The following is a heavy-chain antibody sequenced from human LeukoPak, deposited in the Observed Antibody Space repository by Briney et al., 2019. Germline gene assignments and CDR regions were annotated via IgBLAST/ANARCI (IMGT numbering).Heavy chain of an antibody. CDR2: INHSGSA. CDR1: GGSFSGYY. D-gene: IGHD4-11*01. CDR3: ARGQGTVTTH. Sequence: SETLSLTCAVSGGSFSGYYWAWIRQPPGKGLEWIGEINHSGSANYNPSLMSRVTISLDTSKNHFSLNLSSVTAADTAVYYCARGQGTVTTHWGQGTLVTVSS. J-gene: IGHJ4*02. V-gene: IGHV4-34*01.